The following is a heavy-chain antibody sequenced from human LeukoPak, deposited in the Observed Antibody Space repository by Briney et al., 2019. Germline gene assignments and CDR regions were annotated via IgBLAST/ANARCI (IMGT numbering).Heavy chain of an antibody. CDR2: LNPNTGGT. J-gene: IGHJ4*02. V-gene: IGHV1-2*02. Sequence: ASVKVSCKASGYTFTSYYMHWVRQAPGQGLEWMGWLNPNTGGTNSAQKFQGRVSMTRDTSISTAYMELSSLRSDDTAVYYCARVNNYYDASNYLYYFDSWGQGTLVTVSS. CDR3: ARVNNYYDASNYLYYFDS. CDR1: GYTFTSYY. D-gene: IGHD3-22*01.